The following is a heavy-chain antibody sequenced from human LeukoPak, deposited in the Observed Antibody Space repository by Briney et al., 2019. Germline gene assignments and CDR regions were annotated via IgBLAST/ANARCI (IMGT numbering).Heavy chain of an antibody. V-gene: IGHV4-39*01. Sequence: PSETLSLTCTVSGGSINTANYYWGWLRQPPGKGLEWIGSIYYSETTYDNPSLKSRVTISIETSKNQFSLRLSSVTASDTAVYYCARQRADYYYYYVDVWGEGTTVAVS. CDR3: ARQRADYYYYYVDV. CDR2: IYYSETT. J-gene: IGHJ6*03. CDR1: GGSINTANYY.